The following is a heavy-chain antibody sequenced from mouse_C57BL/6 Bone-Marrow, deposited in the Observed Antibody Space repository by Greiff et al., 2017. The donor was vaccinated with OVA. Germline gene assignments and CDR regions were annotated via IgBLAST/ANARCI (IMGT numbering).Heavy chain of an antibody. V-gene: IGHV1-82*01. D-gene: IGHD1-1*01. CDR2: IYPGDGDT. Sequence: VNLVESGPELVKPGASVKISCKASGYAFSSSWMNWVKQRPGKGLEWIGRIYPGDGDTNYNGKFKGKATLTADKSSSTAYMQLSSLTSEDSAVYFCANYYGSSFDYWGQGTTLTVSS. J-gene: IGHJ2*01. CDR1: GYAFSSSW. CDR3: ANYYGSSFDY.